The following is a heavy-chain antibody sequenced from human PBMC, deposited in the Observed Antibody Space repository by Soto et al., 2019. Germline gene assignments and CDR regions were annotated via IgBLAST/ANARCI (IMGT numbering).Heavy chain of an antibody. CDR2: IYHSGST. CDR3: AKAGYLENIYY. D-gene: IGHD6-13*01. J-gene: IGHJ4*01. CDR1: GGSISSSNW. V-gene: IGHV4-4*02. Sequence: LRRTLSLTCAVSGGSISSSNWWSWVRQPPGKGLEWIVEIYHSGSTNYNPSLKSRVTISVDKSKNQFSLKLSSVTAADTAVYYCAKAGYLENIYYWAQRTPVPVS.